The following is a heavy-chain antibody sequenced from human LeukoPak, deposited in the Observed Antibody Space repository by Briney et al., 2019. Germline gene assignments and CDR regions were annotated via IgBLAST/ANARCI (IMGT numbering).Heavy chain of an antibody. V-gene: IGHV3-23*01. CDR2: ISGSGGST. Sequence: GGSLRLSCAASGFTFSSYAMSWVRQAPGKGLEWVSAISGSGGSTYYADSVKGRFTISRDNSKNTLFLQMNSLRAEDTAVYYCAKLLGGNKSFDYWGQGTLVTVSS. J-gene: IGHJ4*02. D-gene: IGHD4-23*01. CDR3: AKLLGGNKSFDY. CDR1: GFTFSSYA.